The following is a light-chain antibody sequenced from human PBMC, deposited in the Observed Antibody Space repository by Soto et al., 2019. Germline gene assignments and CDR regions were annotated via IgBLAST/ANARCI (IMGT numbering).Light chain of an antibody. Sequence: DIVMTQSPLSLPVTPGEPACISCRSSQSLLHSNGYNYLDWYLQKPGQSPQLLIYLGSNRASGVPDRFSGSGSGTEFTLKISRVEAEDVGVYYCMQALQTPYTFGQGTKLEIK. J-gene: IGKJ2*01. CDR3: MQALQTPYT. V-gene: IGKV2-28*01. CDR2: LGS. CDR1: QSLLHSNGYNY.